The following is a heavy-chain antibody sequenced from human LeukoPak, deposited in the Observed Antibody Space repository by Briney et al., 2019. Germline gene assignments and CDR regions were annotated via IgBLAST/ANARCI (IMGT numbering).Heavy chain of an antibody. Sequence: GGSLRLSCAASGFTFTNYAMNWVRQAPGKGLEWVSGISDSGGSTYYADSVKGRFTISRGNSKNTLYLQMNSLRAEDTAVYYCAKGYTWNNIRLLDYWGQGTLVTVSS. V-gene: IGHV3-23*01. CDR3: AKGYTWNNIRLLDY. J-gene: IGHJ4*02. CDR2: ISDSGGST. D-gene: IGHD1/OR15-1a*01. CDR1: GFTFTNYA.